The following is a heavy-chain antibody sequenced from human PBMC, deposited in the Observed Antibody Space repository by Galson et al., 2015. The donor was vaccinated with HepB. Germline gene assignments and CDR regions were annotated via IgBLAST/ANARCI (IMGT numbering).Heavy chain of an antibody. CDR1: GLTFSSYS. D-gene: IGHD3-10*01. V-gene: IGHV3-7*03. Sequence: SLRLSCAASGLTFSSYSMNWVRQAPGKGLEWVANIKQDGSEKYYVDSVKGRFTISRDNAKNSLYLQMNSLRAEDTAVYYCASGGSYYFDYWGQGTLVTVSS. CDR2: IKQDGSEK. CDR3: ASGGSYYFDY. J-gene: IGHJ4*02.